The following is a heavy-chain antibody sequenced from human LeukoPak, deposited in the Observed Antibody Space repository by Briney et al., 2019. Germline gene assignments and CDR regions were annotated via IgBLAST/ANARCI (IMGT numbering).Heavy chain of an antibody. D-gene: IGHD2-15*01. CDR3: AGGQGWLLDY. Sequence: PGGSLRLSCAASGFTFSSYWMTWVRQAPGRGLEWVANIKQDGNEQYYVDSVRGRFTISRDNAKNSLFLQMNTLRVEDTAVYYCAGGQGWLLDYWGQGTLVTVSS. V-gene: IGHV3-7*05. CDR2: IKQDGNEQ. CDR1: GFTFSSYW. J-gene: IGHJ4*02.